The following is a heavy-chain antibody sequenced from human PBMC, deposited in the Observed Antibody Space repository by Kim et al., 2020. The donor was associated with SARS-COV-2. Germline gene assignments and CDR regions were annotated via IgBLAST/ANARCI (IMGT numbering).Heavy chain of an antibody. CDR3: ARAPLYCSGGNCYSGYWYFDL. CDR2: IKQDGSEK. Sequence: GGSLRLSCAASGFTFSNYWMSWVRQAPGKGLEWVANIKQDGSEKYYVDSVKGRFTISRDNAKNSLYLQMNSLRAEDTAVYYCARAPLYCSGGNCYSGYWYFDLWGRGTMSLSPQ. V-gene: IGHV3-7*01. J-gene: IGHJ2*01. CDR1: GFTFSNYW. D-gene: IGHD2-15*01.